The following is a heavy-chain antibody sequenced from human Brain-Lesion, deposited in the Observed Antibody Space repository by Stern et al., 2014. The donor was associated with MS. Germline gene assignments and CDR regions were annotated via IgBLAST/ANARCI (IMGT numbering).Heavy chain of an antibody. CDR1: GGSISSSSYY. V-gene: IGHV4-39*01. CDR2: IYYRGSP. D-gene: IGHD3-10*01. CDR3: AKLWLGELPESPFDY. J-gene: IGHJ4*02. Sequence: QVQLQQSGPGLVKPSETLSLTCTVSGGSISSSSYYWGWIRQPPGKGLEWIGSIYYRGSPYYNPSLKSRVPIPRDTPKNQFSLRRSSVTAADTAVYFCAKLWLGELPESPFDYWGQGTLVTVSS.